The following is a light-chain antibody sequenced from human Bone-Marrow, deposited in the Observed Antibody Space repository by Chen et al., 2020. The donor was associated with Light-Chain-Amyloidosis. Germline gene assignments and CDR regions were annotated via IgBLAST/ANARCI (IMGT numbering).Light chain of an antibody. Sequence: SYVLTQPSSVSVAPGQTATIACGGNNIGSTSVHWYQQPPGQAPLLVVYDDSDRPSGIPERLSGSNSGNMATLTISRVEAGDEADYYCQVWDRSRDRPVFGGGTKLTVL. J-gene: IGLJ3*02. CDR1: NIGSTS. CDR2: DDS. V-gene: IGLV3-21*02. CDR3: QVWDRSRDRPV.